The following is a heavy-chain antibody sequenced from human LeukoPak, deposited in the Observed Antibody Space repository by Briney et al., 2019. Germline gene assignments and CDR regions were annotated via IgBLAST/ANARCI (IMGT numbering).Heavy chain of an antibody. D-gene: IGHD3-9*01. CDR3: ARLSKGRFFDYIFDY. V-gene: IGHV4-39*01. CDR1: GGSVSSSTYY. CDR2: IYYSGST. J-gene: IGHJ4*02. Sequence: SQTLSLTCTVSGGSVSSSTYYWGWIRQPPGKGLEWIGNIYYSGSTYYNPSLTSRVTVSVDTSNNQFSLKMHSVTAADTAVYYCARLSKGRFFDYIFDYWGQGTLVTVSS.